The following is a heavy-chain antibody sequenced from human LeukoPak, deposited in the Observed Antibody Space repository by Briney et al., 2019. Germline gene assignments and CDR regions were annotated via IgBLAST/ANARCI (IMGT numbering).Heavy chain of an antibody. CDR2: ISSSSSYI. V-gene: IGHV3-21*01. CDR3: AGSEYSYGYVYAY. J-gene: IGHJ4*02. CDR1: GFTFSSYS. D-gene: IGHD5-18*01. Sequence: GGSLRLSCAASGFTFSSYSMNWVRQAPGKGLEWVSSISSSSSYIYYADSVKGRFTISRDKAKNSMYLQMNSLRAEDTAVYYCAGSEYSYGYVYAYWGQGTLVTVSS.